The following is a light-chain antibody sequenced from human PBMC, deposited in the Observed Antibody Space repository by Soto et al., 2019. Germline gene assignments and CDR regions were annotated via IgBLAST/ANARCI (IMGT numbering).Light chain of an antibody. CDR3: SSYTTSSNYV. V-gene: IGLV2-14*01. Sequence: QSALTQPASASGSPGQSITISCTGTSSDVGSYNFVSWYQQLPGKAPKLMIYEVSNRPSGVSNRFSGSKSGNTASLTISGLQAEDEADYYCSSYTTSSNYVFGSGTKVT. CDR1: SSDVGSYNF. CDR2: EVS. J-gene: IGLJ1*01.